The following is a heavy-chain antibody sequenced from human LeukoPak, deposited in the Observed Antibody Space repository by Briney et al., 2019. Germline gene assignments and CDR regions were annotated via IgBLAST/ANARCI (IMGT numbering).Heavy chain of an antibody. D-gene: IGHD6-19*01. CDR2: ISSNGGST. Sequence: QAGGSLRLSCSASGFTFSSYAMHWVRQAPGEGLEYVSAISSNGGSTYYADSVKGRFTISRDNSKNTLYLQMSSLRAEDTAVYYCVKDVAVAATIAGNYWGQGTLVTVSS. CDR3: VKDVAVAATIAGNY. J-gene: IGHJ4*02. CDR1: GFTFSSYA. V-gene: IGHV3-64D*06.